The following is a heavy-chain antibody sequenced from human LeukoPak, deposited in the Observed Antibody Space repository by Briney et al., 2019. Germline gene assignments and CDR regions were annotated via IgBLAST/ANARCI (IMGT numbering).Heavy chain of an antibody. CDR2: INHSGST. J-gene: IGHJ4*02. CDR1: GGSFSGYY. CDR3: ARDYTGYSSGWSFDY. V-gene: IGHV4-34*01. Sequence: SETLSLTRAVYGGSFSGYYWSWIRQPPGKGLEWIGEINHSGSTNYNPSLKSRVTISVDTSKNQFSLKLSSVTAADTAVYYCARDYTGYSSGWSFDYWGQGTLVTVSS. D-gene: IGHD6-19*01.